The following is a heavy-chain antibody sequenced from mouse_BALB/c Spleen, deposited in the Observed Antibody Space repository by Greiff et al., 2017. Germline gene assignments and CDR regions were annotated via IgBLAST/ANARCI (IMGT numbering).Heavy chain of an antibody. D-gene: IGHD1-2*01. Sequence: EVHLVESGGGLVQPGGSRKLSCAASGFTFSSFGMHWVRQAPEKGLEWVAYISSGSSTIYYADTVKGRFTISRDNPKNTLFLQMTSLRSEDTAMYYCARSSLLRPSFAYWGQGTLVTVSA. CDR3: ARSSLLRPSFAY. CDR1: GFTFSSFG. V-gene: IGHV5-17*02. CDR2: ISSGSSTI. J-gene: IGHJ3*01.